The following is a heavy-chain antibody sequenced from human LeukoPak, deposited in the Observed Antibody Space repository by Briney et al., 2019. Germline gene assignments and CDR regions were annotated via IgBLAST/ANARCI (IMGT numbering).Heavy chain of an antibody. V-gene: IGHV1-18*04. Sequence: GASVKVSCKASGYTFTGYYMHWVRQAPGQGLEWMGWISAYNGNTNYTQKLQGRVTMTTDTSTSTAYMELRSLRSDDTAVYYCARESPAVEHAFDIWGQGTMVTVSS. D-gene: IGHD6-19*01. CDR3: ARESPAVEHAFDI. J-gene: IGHJ3*02. CDR2: ISAYNGNT. CDR1: GYTFTGYY.